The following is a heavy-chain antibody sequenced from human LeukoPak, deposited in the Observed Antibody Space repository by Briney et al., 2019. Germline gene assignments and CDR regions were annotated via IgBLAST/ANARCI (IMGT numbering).Heavy chain of an antibody. D-gene: IGHD3-3*01. Sequence: SETLSLTCTVSGGSISSYYWSWIRQPPGKGLEWIGYIYYSGSTNYNPSLKSRVTISVDTSKNQFSLKLSSVTAADTAVYYCARVYQNDFWSGYLDYWGQGTLVTVSS. CDR1: GGSISSYY. V-gene: IGHV4-59*12. CDR2: IYYSGST. J-gene: IGHJ4*02. CDR3: ARVYQNDFWSGYLDY.